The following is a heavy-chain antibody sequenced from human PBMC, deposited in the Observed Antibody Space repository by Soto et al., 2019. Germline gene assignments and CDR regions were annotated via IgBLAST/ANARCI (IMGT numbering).Heavy chain of an antibody. D-gene: IGHD1-26*01. J-gene: IGHJ6*02. V-gene: IGHV1-18*04. CDR2: ISAYNGNT. Sequence: ASVKVSCKASGYTFTSYGISWVRQAPGQGLEWMGWISAYNGNTNYAQKLQGRVTMTTDTSTSTAYMELRSLRSDDTAVYYCARDPLGAPTSYNYYGMDVWGQGTTVTVSS. CDR3: ARDPLGAPTSYNYYGMDV. CDR1: GYTFTSYG.